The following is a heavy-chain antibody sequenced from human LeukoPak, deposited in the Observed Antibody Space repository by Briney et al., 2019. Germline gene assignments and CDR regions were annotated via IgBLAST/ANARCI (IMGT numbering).Heavy chain of an antibody. J-gene: IGHJ4*02. Sequence: GRSLRLSCAASGFTFSSYGMHWVRQAPGKGLEWVSYISGSGDTIYFADSVKGRFTISRDNAKNSLYLQMSSLRAEDTAVYYCARDYASDYWGQGTLVTVSS. V-gene: IGHV3-48*04. CDR2: ISGSGDTI. CDR1: GFTFSSYG. D-gene: IGHD3-10*01. CDR3: ARDYASDY.